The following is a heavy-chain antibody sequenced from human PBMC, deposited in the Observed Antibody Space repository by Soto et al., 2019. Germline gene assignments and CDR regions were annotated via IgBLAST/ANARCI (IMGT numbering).Heavy chain of an antibody. CDR3: AKDSNKYSSSLRGRSFDY. Sequence: EVQLLESGGGLVQRGGSLRLSCAASGFHFSSYVMSWVRQAPGKGLEWVSGISGGGSNTFYADSVQGWFTISRYSYKNTLLLQMNSLGAEDTALYYCAKDSNKYSSSLRGRSFDYCRQGIGVNVSS. CDR2: ISGGGSNT. J-gene: IGHJ4*02. CDR1: GFHFSSYV. V-gene: IGHV3-23*01. D-gene: IGHD4-4*01.